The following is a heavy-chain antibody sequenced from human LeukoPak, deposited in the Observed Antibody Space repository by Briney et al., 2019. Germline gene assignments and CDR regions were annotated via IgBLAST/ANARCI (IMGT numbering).Heavy chain of an antibody. V-gene: IGHV3-23*01. Sequence: GGSLRLSCAASGFTFSTYAMTWVRQAPGKGLEWVSLISGTGGSTYYADSVKGRFTISRDNSKNTLYLQMNSLRAEDTAVYYCAKDLQLIPLAYWGQGTLVTVSS. D-gene: IGHD3-16*01. J-gene: IGHJ4*02. CDR3: AKDLQLIPLAY. CDR1: GFTFSTYA. CDR2: ISGTGGST.